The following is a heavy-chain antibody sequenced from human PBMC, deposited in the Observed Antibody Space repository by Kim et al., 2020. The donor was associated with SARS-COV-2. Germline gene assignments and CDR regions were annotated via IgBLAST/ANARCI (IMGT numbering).Heavy chain of an antibody. Sequence: DDSVKGRYTISRDHSKSTLYLKMNSLRAEDTAVYYCAKGPRGAFDIWGQGTMVTVSS. D-gene: IGHD3-10*01. CDR3: AKGPRGAFDI. V-gene: IGHV3-23*01. J-gene: IGHJ3*02.